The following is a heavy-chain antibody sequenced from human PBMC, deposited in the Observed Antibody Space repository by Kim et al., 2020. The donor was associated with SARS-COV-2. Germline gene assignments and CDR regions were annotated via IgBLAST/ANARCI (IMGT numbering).Heavy chain of an antibody. D-gene: IGHD3-10*01. J-gene: IGHJ5*02. V-gene: IGHV4-34*01. Sequence: LKSRVTISVDTSKNQFSLKLSSVTAADTAVYYCARGASNYYGSGIRGFDPWGQGTLVTVSS. CDR3: ARGASNYYGSGIRGFDP.